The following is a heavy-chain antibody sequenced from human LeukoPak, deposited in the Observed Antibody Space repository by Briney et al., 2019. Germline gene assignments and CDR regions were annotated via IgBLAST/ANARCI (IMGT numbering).Heavy chain of an antibody. V-gene: IGHV1-69*05. J-gene: IGHJ6*03. CDR1: GGTLSSYA. CDR3: ASVGHMDV. CDR2: IIPIFGTA. D-gene: IGHD3-10*01. Sequence: GASVKVSCKASGGTLSSYAISWVRQAPGQGLEWMGGIIPIFGTANYEQKFQGRVTITTDESTSTAYMELSSLRSEDTAVYYCASVGHMDVWGKGTTVTVSS.